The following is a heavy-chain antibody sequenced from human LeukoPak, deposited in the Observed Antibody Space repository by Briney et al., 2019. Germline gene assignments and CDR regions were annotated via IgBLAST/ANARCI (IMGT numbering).Heavy chain of an antibody. J-gene: IGHJ4*02. D-gene: IGHD2-2*01. CDR3: ATDIHPFVVVPTAMEY. CDR2: ISGSGGST. Sequence: QTGGSLRLSCAASGFTFNNYWMSWVRQAPGKGLEWVSGISGSGGSTYYADSVKGRFIISRDNSKNMLYLQMNSLRAEDTAVYYCATDIHPFVVVPTAMEYRGQGTLVTVSS. CDR1: GFTFNNYW. V-gene: IGHV3-23*01.